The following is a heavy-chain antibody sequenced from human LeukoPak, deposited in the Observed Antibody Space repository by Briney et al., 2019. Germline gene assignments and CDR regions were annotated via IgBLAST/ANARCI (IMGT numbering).Heavy chain of an antibody. CDR3: ARNQYSSSWYVD. CDR1: GGSFSGYY. D-gene: IGHD6-13*01. V-gene: IGHV4-34*01. CDR2: INHSGST. J-gene: IGHJ4*02. Sequence: SETLSLTCAVYGGSFSGYYWSWIRQPPGKGLEWIGEINHSGSTNYNPSLKSRVTIPVDTSKNQFSLKLSCVTAADTTVYYCARNQYSSSWYVDWGQGTLVTVSS.